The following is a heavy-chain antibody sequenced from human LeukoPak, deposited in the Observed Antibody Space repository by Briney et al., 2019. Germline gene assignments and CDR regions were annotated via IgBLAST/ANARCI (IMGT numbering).Heavy chain of an antibody. CDR2: ISSSSSYI. J-gene: IGHJ3*02. CDR1: GFTFSSYS. Sequence: KTGGSLRLSCAASGFTFSSYSMNWVRRAPGEGLEWVSSISSSSSYIYYADSVKGRFTISRDNAKNSLYLQMNSLRAEDTAVYYCARDAHSGGWLTDAFDIWGQGTMVTVSS. CDR3: ARDAHSGGWLTDAFDI. D-gene: IGHD6-19*01. V-gene: IGHV3-21*01.